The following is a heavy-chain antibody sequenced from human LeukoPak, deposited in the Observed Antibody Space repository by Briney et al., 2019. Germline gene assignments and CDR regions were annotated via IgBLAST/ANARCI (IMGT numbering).Heavy chain of an antibody. D-gene: IGHD3-3*01. Sequence: SETLSLTCTVSGGSISSYYWGWIAQPPGKGLEWIGSIYYSGSTYYNPSLKSRVTISVDTSKNQFSLKLSSVTAADTAVYYCARTGRRYYDFWSGAFDYWGQGTLVTVSS. J-gene: IGHJ4*02. CDR1: GGSISSYY. CDR2: IYYSGST. V-gene: IGHV4-39*01. CDR3: ARTGRRYYDFWSGAFDY.